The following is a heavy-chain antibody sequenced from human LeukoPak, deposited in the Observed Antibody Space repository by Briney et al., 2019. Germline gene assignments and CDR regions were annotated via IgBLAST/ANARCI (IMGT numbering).Heavy chain of an antibody. J-gene: IGHJ4*02. V-gene: IGHV5-51*01. Sequence: HGASLQISCKGSGYSFTSYWIAWVRQMPGKGLEWMGIIYPGDSATRYSPSFQGQVTISADKSISTAYLQWSSLKASDTAMYYCARNTSGWMNYWGQGTLVTVSS. D-gene: IGHD6-19*01. CDR3: ARNTSGWMNY. CDR1: GYSFTSYW. CDR2: IYPGDSAT.